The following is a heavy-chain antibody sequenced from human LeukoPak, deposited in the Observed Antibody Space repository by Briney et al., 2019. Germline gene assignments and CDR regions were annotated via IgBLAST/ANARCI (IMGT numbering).Heavy chain of an antibody. CDR1: GYXLTGYY. V-gene: IGHV1-2*02. CDR3: ARDKLGLGELSLYDQ. J-gene: IGHJ5*02. CDR2: MNPNSGGT. D-gene: IGHD3-16*02. Sequence: GASVKVSCKASGYXLTGYYMHWVRQAPGQGLEWMGWMNPNSGGTKYAQKFQGRVTMTRDTSISTAYMELSRLRSDDTAMYYCARDKLGLGELSLYDQWGQGTLVTVFS.